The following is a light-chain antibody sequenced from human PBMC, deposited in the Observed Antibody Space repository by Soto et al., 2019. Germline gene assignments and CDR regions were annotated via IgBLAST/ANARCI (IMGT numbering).Light chain of an antibody. Sequence: QSVLTQPASVSGSPGQSVTISCTGTSSDVGAYKYVSWYQQHPGKAPKLMIYEVSNRPSGVSNRFSGSKSGNTASLTISGLQADDEADYYCSSYAGSNMGVFGTGTKLTVL. CDR3: SSYAGSNMGV. J-gene: IGLJ1*01. V-gene: IGLV2-14*01. CDR1: SSDVGAYKY. CDR2: EVS.